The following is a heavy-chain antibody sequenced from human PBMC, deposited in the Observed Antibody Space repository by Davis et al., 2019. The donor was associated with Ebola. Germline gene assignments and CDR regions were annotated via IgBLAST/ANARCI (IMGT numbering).Heavy chain of an antibody. D-gene: IGHD3-3*01. J-gene: IGHJ6*02. V-gene: IGHV1-8*01. CDR2: MNPTSGNT. Sequence: ASVKVSCKASGYTFTSYDINWVRQATGQGLEWMGWMNPTSGNTGYTQKFQGRVTMTRNTSISTAYMELSSLRSEDTAVYYCARLNTYYDFWSGYYYYYYYGMDVWGQGTTVTVSS. CDR1: GYTFTSYD. CDR3: ARLNTYYDFWSGYYYYYYYGMDV.